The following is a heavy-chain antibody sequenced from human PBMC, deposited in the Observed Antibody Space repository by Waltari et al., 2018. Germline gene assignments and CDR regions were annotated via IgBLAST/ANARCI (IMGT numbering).Heavy chain of an antibody. CDR1: GFTFSSYS. CDR2: ISSSSSTI. Sequence: EVQLVESGGGLVQPGGSLRLSCAASGFTFSSYSMNWVRQAPGKGLEWVYYISSSSSTIYYADSVKGRFTISRDNAKNSRYLQMNSLRAEDTAVYYCARTSSVTIYDYWGQGTLVTVSS. V-gene: IGHV3-48*04. D-gene: IGHD3-10*01. CDR3: ARTSSVTIYDY. J-gene: IGHJ4*02.